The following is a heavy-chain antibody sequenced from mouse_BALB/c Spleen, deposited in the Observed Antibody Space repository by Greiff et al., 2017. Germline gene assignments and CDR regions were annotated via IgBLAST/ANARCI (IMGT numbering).Heavy chain of an antibody. V-gene: IGHV5-12-1*01. CDR3: ARHEGLRLLGFDY. D-gene: IGHD1-2*01. J-gene: IGHJ2*01. CDR2: ISSGGGST. Sequence: DVKLVESGGGLVKPGGSLKLSCAASGFAFSSYDMSWVRQTPEKRLEWVAYISSGGGSTYYPDTVKGRFTISRDNAKNTLYLQMSSLKSEDTAMYYCARHEGLRLLGFDYWGQGTTLTVSS. CDR1: GFAFSSYD.